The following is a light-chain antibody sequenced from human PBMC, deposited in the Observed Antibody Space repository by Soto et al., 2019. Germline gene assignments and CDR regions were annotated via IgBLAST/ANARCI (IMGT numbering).Light chain of an antibody. J-gene: IGLJ3*02. CDR1: SSDVGGYNL. Sequence: QSALTQPRSVSGSPGQSVTISCTGTSSDVGGYNLVSWYQQHPGKAPKLIIYEGSKRPSGVSNRFSGSKSGNTASLTISGLQAEDEADYCCSYAGSNTWVFGGGTKLTVL. CDR3: CSYAGSNTWV. CDR2: EGS. V-gene: IGLV2-23*01.